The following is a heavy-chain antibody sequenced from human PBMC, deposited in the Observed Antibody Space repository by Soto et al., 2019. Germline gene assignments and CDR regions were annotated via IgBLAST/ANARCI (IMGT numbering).Heavy chain of an antibody. CDR2: INHSGST. CDR1: GGSFSGYY. CDR3: ARGVTDTAMADFDY. D-gene: IGHD5-18*01. V-gene: IGHV4-34*01. Sequence: ETLSLTCAVYGGSFSGYYWRWIRQPPGKGLEWIGEINHSGSTNYNPSLKSRVTISVDTAKNQFSLKLSSVTAADTAVYYCARGVTDTAMADFDYWGQGTLVTVSS. J-gene: IGHJ4*02.